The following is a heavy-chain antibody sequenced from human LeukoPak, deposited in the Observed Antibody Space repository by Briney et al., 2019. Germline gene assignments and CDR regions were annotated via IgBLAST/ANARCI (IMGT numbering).Heavy chain of an antibody. V-gene: IGHV4-39*01. CDR1: GGSISSSSYY. CDR2: IYYSGST. D-gene: IGHD3-22*01. CDR3: ARQYYYYDSSGSSPAAPFDI. J-gene: IGHJ3*02. Sequence: SETLSLTCTASGGSISSSSYYWGWIRQPPGKGLEWIGRIYYSGSTYYNPSLKSRVTISVDTSKNQFSLKLSSVTAADTAVYYCARQYYYYDSSGSSPAAPFDIWGQGTMVTVSS.